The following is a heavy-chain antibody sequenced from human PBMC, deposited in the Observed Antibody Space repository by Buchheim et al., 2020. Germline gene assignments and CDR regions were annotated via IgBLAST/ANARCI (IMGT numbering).Heavy chain of an antibody. CDR2: IISSGSTI. V-gene: IGHV3-48*03. J-gene: IGHJ6*03. Sequence: EVQLVESGGGLVQPGGSLRLSCAASGFTFSSYEMNWVRQAPGKGLEWVSYIISSGSTIYYEDSVKGRFNISRDNAKNSLYLQMNSMRAEDTAVYYCARVGFDSGGYTGSYYYYYYMDVWGKGTT. CDR1: GFTFSSYE. CDR3: ARVGFDSGGYTGSYYYYYYMDV. D-gene: IGHD3-22*01.